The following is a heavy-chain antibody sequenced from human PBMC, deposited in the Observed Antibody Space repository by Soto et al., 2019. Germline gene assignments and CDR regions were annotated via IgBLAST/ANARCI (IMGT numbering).Heavy chain of an antibody. J-gene: IGHJ5*02. Sequence: QVQLVQSGAEVKKPGSSVKVSCKASGGTFSSYAISWVRQAPGQGLEWMGGIIPIFGTANYAQKFQGRVTITADKSTSTAYMELSSLRSEDTAVYYCARHFTMVRGLRGWFDPWGQGTLVTVSS. CDR3: ARHFTMVRGLRGWFDP. V-gene: IGHV1-69*06. CDR2: IIPIFGTA. CDR1: GGTFSSYA. D-gene: IGHD3-10*01.